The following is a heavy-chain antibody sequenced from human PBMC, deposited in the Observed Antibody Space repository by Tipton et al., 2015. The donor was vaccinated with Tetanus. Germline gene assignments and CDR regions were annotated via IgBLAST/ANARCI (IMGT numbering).Heavy chain of an antibody. Sequence: SLRLSCATSGLFFKNAWMNWVRQAPGKGLEWVGRLKSKTDGGTTDYAARVKDRFSISRDESKNTLFLQMNSPKTEDTAVYYCTTPGIVWSGLLVDYWGRGTLVVFSS. CDR1: GLFFKNAW. J-gene: IGHJ4*02. V-gene: IGHV3-15*07. CDR3: TTPGIVWSGLLVDY. CDR2: LKSKTDGGTT. D-gene: IGHD2-21*01.